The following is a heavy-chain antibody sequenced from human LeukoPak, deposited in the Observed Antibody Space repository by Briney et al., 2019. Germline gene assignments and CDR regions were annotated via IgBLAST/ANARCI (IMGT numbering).Heavy chain of an antibody. CDR1: GFTFSSYA. V-gene: IGHV3-30-3*01. CDR2: ISYDGSNK. CDR3: ARERGRIYCSGGSCYSGYFDY. J-gene: IGHJ4*02. D-gene: IGHD2-15*01. Sequence: GRSLRLSCAASGFTFSSYAMHWVRQAPGKGLEWVAVISYDGSNKYHADSVKGRFTISRDNSKNTLYLQMNSLRAEDTAVYYCARERGRIYCSGGSCYSGYFDYWGQGTLVTVSS.